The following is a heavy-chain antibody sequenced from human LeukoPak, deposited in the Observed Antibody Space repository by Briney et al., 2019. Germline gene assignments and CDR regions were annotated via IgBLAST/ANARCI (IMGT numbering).Heavy chain of an antibody. Sequence: PSQTLSLTCTVSGGSISSGGYYWSWIRQHPGKGLEWIGYIYYSGSTYYNPSLKSRVTISVDTSKNQFSLKLSSVTAADTAVYYCARNERGYYYGSGSPLDPWGQEPWSPSPQ. J-gene: IGHJ5*02. V-gene: IGHV4-31*03. CDR2: IYYSGST. CDR3: ARNERGYYYGSGSPLDP. CDR1: GGSISSGGYY. D-gene: IGHD3-10*01.